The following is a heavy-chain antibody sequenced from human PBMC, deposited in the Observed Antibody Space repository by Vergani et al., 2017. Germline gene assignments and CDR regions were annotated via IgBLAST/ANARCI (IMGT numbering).Heavy chain of an antibody. CDR2: IIPIFGTG. V-gene: IGHV1-69*01. D-gene: IGHD3-22*01. Sequence: QVQLVQSGAEVKKPGSSVKVSCKASGGTFSSYAISWVRQAPGQGLEWMGGIIPIFGTGNYAQKFQGRVTITADESTSTAYMELSSLRSEDTAVYYCARGEGRKYYYDSSGYVFDYWGQGTLGTVSS. CDR3: ARGEGRKYYYDSSGYVFDY. J-gene: IGHJ4*02. CDR1: GGTFSSYA.